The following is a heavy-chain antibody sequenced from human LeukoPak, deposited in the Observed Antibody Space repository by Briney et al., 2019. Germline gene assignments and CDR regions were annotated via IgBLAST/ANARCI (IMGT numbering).Heavy chain of an antibody. J-gene: IGHJ5*02. V-gene: IGHV4-59*01. CDR2: VYYSGRT. D-gene: IGHD3-10*01. CDR1: NDSIGSYY. CDR3: ARVSVSMVRGVIIRYDWFDP. Sequence: SETLSLTCTVSNDSIGSYYWSWIRQPPGKGLEWIGHVYYSGRTSYNPSLTSRVTISVDTSKNQFSLKLSSVTAADTAVYYCARVSVSMVRGVIIRYDWFDPWGQGTLVTVSS.